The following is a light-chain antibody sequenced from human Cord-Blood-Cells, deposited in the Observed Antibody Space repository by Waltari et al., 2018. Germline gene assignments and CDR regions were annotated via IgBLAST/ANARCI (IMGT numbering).Light chain of an antibody. CDR1: QSISSW. V-gene: IGKV1-5*01. J-gene: IGKJ4*01. Sequence: DIQMTQSPSTLSACVGDRVTLTCRASQSISSWLAWYQQKPGKAPKLLIYDASSLESGVPSRFSGSGSGTEFTLTISSLQPDDFATYYCQQYNSYSSTFGGGTKVEIK. CDR3: QQYNSYSST. CDR2: DAS.